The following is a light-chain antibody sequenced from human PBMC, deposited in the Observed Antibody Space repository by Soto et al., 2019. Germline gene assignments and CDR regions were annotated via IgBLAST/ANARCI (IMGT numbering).Light chain of an antibody. Sequence: QSALTQPPSASGSPGQSVTISCTGTGSDVGGYNYVSWYQQHPGKAPKLIIYEVSQRPSGVPDRFSGSKSGNTASLTVSGLQSEYEADYYCSSYAGSTLWVFAGGTTLTLL. V-gene: IGLV2-8*01. CDR2: EVS. CDR1: GSDVGGYNY. J-gene: IGLJ3*02. CDR3: SSYAGSTLWV.